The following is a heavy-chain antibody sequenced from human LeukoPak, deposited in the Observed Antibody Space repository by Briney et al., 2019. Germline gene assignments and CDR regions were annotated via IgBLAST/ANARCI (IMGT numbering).Heavy chain of an antibody. J-gene: IGHJ4*02. CDR2: ISAYNGDT. Sequence: ASVKVSCKASGYIFTSYSISWVRQAPGQGLEWMGWISAYNGDTNYVQKFQGRVTMARDTSTSTVYMELSSLRSEDTAVYYCAREGEPAWYFDYWGQGTLVTVSS. CDR3: AREGEPAWYFDY. CDR1: GYIFTSYS. D-gene: IGHD1-14*01. V-gene: IGHV1-18*01.